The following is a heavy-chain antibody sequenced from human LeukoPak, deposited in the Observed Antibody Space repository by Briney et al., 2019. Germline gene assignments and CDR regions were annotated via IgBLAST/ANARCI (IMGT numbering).Heavy chain of an antibody. V-gene: IGHV3-7*01. Sequence: PGGSLRLSCTVSGFTFSSYWMSWVRQAPGKGLEWVANIKQDGSEKYYVDSVKGRFTISRDNAKNSLYLQMNSLRAEDTAMYYCAGKNGLDVWGQGTTVTVSS. CDR3: AGKNGLDV. J-gene: IGHJ6*02. CDR1: GFTFSSYW. CDR2: IKQDGSEK.